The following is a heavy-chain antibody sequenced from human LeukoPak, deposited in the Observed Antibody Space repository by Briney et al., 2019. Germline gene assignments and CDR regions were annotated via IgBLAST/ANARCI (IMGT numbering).Heavy chain of an antibody. Sequence: GGSLRLSCAASGFTVSSNYMSWVRQAPGKRLEWVSAISGSGGSTYYADSVKGRFTISRDDSKNTLYLQMNSLRAEDTAVYYCAKSHDFWSGYHFDYWGQGTLVTVSS. D-gene: IGHD3-3*01. CDR2: ISGSGGST. CDR1: GFTVSSNY. J-gene: IGHJ4*02. CDR3: AKSHDFWSGYHFDY. V-gene: IGHV3-23*01.